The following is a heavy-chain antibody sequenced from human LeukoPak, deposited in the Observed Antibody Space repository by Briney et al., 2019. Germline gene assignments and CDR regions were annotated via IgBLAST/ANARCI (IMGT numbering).Heavy chain of an antibody. Sequence: ASVKVSCKASGYTFTSYYMHWVGQAPGQGLEWRGIINPSGGSTSYAQKFQGRVTMTRGMSTSTVYMELSSLRSEDTAVYFCAREGGDLAYCGGDCYSLDYWGQGTLVTVSS. CDR3: AREGGDLAYCGGDCYSLDY. CDR2: INPSGGST. CDR1: GYTFTSYY. J-gene: IGHJ4*02. V-gene: IGHV1-46*01. D-gene: IGHD2-21*02.